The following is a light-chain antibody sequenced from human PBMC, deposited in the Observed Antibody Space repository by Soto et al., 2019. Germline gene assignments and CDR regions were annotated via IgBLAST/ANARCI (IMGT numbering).Light chain of an antibody. CDR1: QSVSSN. CDR3: QQYGRSRT. CDR2: GAS. V-gene: IGKV3-20*01. J-gene: IGKJ1*01. Sequence: EIVMTQSPATLSVSPGERATLSCRASQSVSSNLAWYQQKPGQAPRLLIYGASSRATGIPDRFSGSGSGTDFPLTISRLEPEYFAEYYCQQYGRSRTFGQGTKV.